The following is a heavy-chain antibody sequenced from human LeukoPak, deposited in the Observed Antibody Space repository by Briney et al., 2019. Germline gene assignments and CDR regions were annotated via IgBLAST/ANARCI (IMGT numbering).Heavy chain of an antibody. J-gene: IGHJ4*02. CDR1: GFTFSSYA. Sequence: GGSLRLSCAASGFTFSSYAMHWVRQAPGKGLEWVAVISYDGSNKYYADSVKGRFTISRDNSKNTLYVQMNSLRAEDTAVYYCARGGNYYGSGSYTRWGQGTLVTVSS. CDR3: ARGGNYYGSGSYTR. V-gene: IGHV3-30*04. D-gene: IGHD3-10*01. CDR2: ISYDGSNK.